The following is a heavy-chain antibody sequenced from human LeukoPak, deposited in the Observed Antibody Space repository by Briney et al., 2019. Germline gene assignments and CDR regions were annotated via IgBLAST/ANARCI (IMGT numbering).Heavy chain of an antibody. CDR1: GFTFSDYY. Sequence: GGSLRLSCAASGFTFSDYYMNWVRQAPGKGLEYVSAISSHGGSTYYADSVKGRFTISRDNSKNTLYLQMSSLRVEDTAVYYCAIAASGTLADYWGQGTLVTVSS. V-gene: IGHV3-64D*09. CDR2: ISSHGGST. D-gene: IGHD6-13*01. J-gene: IGHJ4*02. CDR3: AIAASGTLADY.